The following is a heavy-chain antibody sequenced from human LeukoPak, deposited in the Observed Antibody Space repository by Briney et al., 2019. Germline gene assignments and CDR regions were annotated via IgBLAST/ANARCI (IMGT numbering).Heavy chain of an antibody. D-gene: IGHD5-24*01. Sequence: SLTLSLTCAISGDSVYTTSAGWNSIRQAPSRVLEWLGRACYNPNRHYNYAVSVKGRIPIHTDTHKNQFSLQLNSVTPEDTAVYYCARGWRQSVFDCWGERTLVTVP. CDR2: ACYNPNRHY. CDR1: GDSVYTTSAG. V-gene: IGHV6-1*01. J-gene: IGHJ4*02. CDR3: ARGWRQSVFDC.